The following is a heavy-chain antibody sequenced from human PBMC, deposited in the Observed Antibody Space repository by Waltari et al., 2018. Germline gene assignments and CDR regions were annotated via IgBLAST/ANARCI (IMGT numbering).Heavy chain of an antibody. D-gene: IGHD6-19*01. CDR1: GGAISSSSYY. CDR2: INYSGRS. V-gene: IGHV4-39*07. CDR3: EREGSTESNTGYSSGWAETDY. J-gene: IGHJ4*02. Sequence: QLQLQESGPGLVKPSETLSLTCIVSGGAISSSSYYWAWIRQPPGKGLGWIGSINYSGRSFENTSLNDRVYISVDTYKNEFSRKRRYVTDADKAVDDCEREGSTESNTGYSSGWAETDYWGQGTLVTVPS.